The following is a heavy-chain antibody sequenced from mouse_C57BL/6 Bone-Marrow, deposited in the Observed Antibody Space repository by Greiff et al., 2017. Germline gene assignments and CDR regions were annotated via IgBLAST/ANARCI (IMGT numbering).Heavy chain of an antibody. J-gene: IGHJ4*01. CDR3: ARPTDSSGLFYAMDY. D-gene: IGHD3-2*02. Sequence: EVQGVESGGGLVQPGGSLKLSCAASGFTFSDYYMYWVRQTPEKRLEWVAYISNGGGSTYYPDTVKGRFTISRDNAKYTLYLQMSRLKSEDTAMYYCARPTDSSGLFYAMDYWGQGTSVTVSS. CDR1: GFTFSDYY. CDR2: ISNGGGST. V-gene: IGHV5-12*01.